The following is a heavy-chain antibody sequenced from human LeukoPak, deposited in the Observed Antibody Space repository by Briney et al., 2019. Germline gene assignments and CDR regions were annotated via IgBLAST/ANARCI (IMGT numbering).Heavy chain of an antibody. CDR1: GFTFSSYG. CDR2: ISATGGTT. V-gene: IGHV3-23*01. J-gene: IGHJ4*02. D-gene: IGHD3-22*01. CDR3: AKALYDSSGYYYGFDY. Sequence: GGSLRLSCAASGFTFSSYGMSWVRQAPGKGLEWVSAISATGGTTYYADSVKGRFTISRDNSKNTLYLQMNSLRAEDTAVYYCAKALYDSSGYYYGFDYWGRGTLVTVSS.